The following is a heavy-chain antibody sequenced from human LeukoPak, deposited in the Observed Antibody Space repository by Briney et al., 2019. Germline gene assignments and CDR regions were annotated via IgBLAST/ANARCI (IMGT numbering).Heavy chain of an antibody. CDR1: GFTFSNAW. Sequence: PGGSLRLSCAASGFTFSNAWMNWVRQAPGKGLEWVGRLRSNSDGGTIDYAAPVKGRFALSRDDSKNTLYLQMNSLQTEDTAVYYCATDFYDTTWGQGTLVTVSS. CDR3: ATDFYDTT. J-gene: IGHJ5*02. V-gene: IGHV3-15*07. D-gene: IGHD3-22*01. CDR2: LRSNSDGGTI.